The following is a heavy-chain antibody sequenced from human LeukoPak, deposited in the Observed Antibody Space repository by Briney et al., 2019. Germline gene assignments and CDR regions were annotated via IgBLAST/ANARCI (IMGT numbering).Heavy chain of an antibody. D-gene: IGHD4-23*01. CDR1: GFTFGDYA. Sequence: GGSLRLSCTASGFTFGDYAMSWVRQAPGKGLEWVGFIRSKAYGGTTEYAASVKGRFTISRDDSKSIAYLQMNSLKTEDTAVYYCTKGDYGGINLDYWGQGTLVTVSS. CDR2: IRSKAYGGTT. J-gene: IGHJ4*02. V-gene: IGHV3-49*04. CDR3: TKGDYGGINLDY.